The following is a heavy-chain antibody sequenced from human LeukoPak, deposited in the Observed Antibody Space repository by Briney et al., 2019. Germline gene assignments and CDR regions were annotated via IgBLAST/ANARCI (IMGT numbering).Heavy chain of an antibody. J-gene: IGHJ4*02. CDR3: ARGPGIAAAGRDDY. CDR2: INPNSGGT. Sequence: ASVKVSCKASGYTFTGYYMHWARQAPGQGLEWMGWINPNSGGTNYAQKFQGRVTMTRDTSISTAYMELSRLRSDDTAVYYCARGPGIAAAGRDDYWGQGTLVTVSS. V-gene: IGHV1-2*02. CDR1: GYTFTGYY. D-gene: IGHD6-13*01.